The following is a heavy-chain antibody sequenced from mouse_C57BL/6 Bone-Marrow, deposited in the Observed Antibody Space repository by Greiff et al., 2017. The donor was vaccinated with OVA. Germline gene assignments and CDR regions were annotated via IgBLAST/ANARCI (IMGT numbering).Heavy chain of an antibody. Sequence: EVQVVESEGGLVQPGRSLKLSCTASGFTFSDYYMAWVRQVPEKGLEWVANINYDGSSTYYLDSLKSRFIISRDNAKNILYLQMSSLKSEDTATYYCARDDYRGAWFAYWGQGTLVTVSA. CDR2: INYDGSST. V-gene: IGHV5-16*01. D-gene: IGHD2-13*01. CDR3: ARDDYRGAWFAY. CDR1: GFTFSDYY. J-gene: IGHJ3*01.